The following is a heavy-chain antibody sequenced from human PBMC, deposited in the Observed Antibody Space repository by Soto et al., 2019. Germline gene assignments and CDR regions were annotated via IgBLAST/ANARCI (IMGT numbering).Heavy chain of an antibody. J-gene: IGHJ4*02. V-gene: IGHV3-9*01. D-gene: IGHD2-2*01. Sequence: GGSLRLSCAASGFTFDDYAMHWVRQAPGKGLEWVSGISWNSGSIGYADSVKGRFTISRDNAKNSLYLQMNSLRAEDTALYYCAKDGGYCSSTSCYESGYFDYWGQGTLVTVSS. CDR1: GFTFDDYA. CDR3: AKDGGYCSSTSCYESGYFDY. CDR2: ISWNSGSI.